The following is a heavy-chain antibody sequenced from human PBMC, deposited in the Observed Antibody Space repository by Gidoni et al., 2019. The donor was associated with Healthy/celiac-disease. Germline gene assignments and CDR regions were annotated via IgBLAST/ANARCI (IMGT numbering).Heavy chain of an antibody. CDR3: ARDSLEGIAVAGTTNAFDI. Sequence: QVQLVESGGGVVQPGRSLRLSCAPSGFTFSRYGMHWVRQAPGKGLEWVAVIWYDGSNKYYADAVKGRFTISRDNSKNTLYLQMNSLRAEDTAVYYCARDSLEGIAVAGTTNAFDIWGQGTMVTVSS. D-gene: IGHD6-19*01. CDR2: IWYDGSNK. J-gene: IGHJ3*02. V-gene: IGHV3-33*01. CDR1: GFTFSRYG.